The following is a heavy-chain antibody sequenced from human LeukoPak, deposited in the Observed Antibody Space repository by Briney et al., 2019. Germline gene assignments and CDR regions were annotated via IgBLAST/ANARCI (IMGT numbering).Heavy chain of an antibody. CDR2: ISGGGDTT. J-gene: IGHJ4*02. Sequence: GGSLRLSCAASGLTFRRYAMSWVRQAPGKGLAWVSTISGGGDTTYYADSVKGRFTISRDNSKNTLYLQMNSLRAEDRAVYYCAKESPHFDYWGQGTLVTVSS. CDR1: GLTFRRYA. V-gene: IGHV3-23*01. CDR3: AKESPHFDY.